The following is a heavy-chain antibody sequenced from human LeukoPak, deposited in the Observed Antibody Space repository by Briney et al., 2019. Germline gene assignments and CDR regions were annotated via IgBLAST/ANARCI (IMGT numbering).Heavy chain of an antibody. J-gene: IGHJ4*02. CDR3: AKDQWELLSFDY. D-gene: IGHD1-26*01. V-gene: IGHV3-23*01. CDR1: GFIFSSYA. CDR2: ISGSGGST. Sequence: GGSLRLSCAASGFIFSSYAMSWVRQAPGKGLEWVSAISGSGGSTYYADSVKGRFTISRDNSKNTLYPQMNSLRAEDTAVYYCAKDQWELLSFDYWGQGTLVTVSS.